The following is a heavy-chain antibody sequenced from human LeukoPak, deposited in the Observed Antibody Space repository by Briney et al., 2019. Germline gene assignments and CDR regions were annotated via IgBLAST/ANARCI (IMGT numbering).Heavy chain of an antibody. V-gene: IGHV3-49*03. J-gene: IGHJ4*02. D-gene: IGHD6-19*01. Sequence: PGRSLRLSCTASGFTFGDYAMSWFRQAPGKGLEWVGFIRSKAYGGTTEYAASVKGRFTISRDDSKSIAYLQMNSLKTEDTAVYYCTRAPLAVAGVYFDYWGQGTLVTVSS. CDR1: GFTFGDYA. CDR2: IRSKAYGGTT. CDR3: TRAPLAVAGVYFDY.